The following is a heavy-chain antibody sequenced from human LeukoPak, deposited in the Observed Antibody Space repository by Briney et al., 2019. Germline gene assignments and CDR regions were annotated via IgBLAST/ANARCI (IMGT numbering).Heavy chain of an antibody. J-gene: IGHJ4*02. D-gene: IGHD5-18*01. V-gene: IGHV3-23*01. CDR1: GFTFSSYA. CDR2: ISGSGDST. Sequence: PGGSLRLSCAASGFTFSSYAMSWVRQAPGKGLEWVSSISGSGDSTYYADSVKGRFTISRDNSKNTLYLQMNSLRAEDTAVYYCARVWAVGGSYGRKYYFDYWGQGTLVTVSS. CDR3: ARVWAVGGSYGRKYYFDY.